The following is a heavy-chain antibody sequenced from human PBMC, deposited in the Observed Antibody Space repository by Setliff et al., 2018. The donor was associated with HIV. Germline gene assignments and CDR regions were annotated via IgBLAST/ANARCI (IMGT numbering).Heavy chain of an antibody. J-gene: IGHJ4*02. CDR3: ASGSGYCNKGDCYIGVHRTPDKYYFDS. CDR1: GDTFSNYA. V-gene: IGHV1-69*05. CDR2: INPLFGTT. Sequence: GASVKVSCKASGDTFSNYALTWVRQAPGQGLEWMGGINPLFGTTNYAHNFQGRLTITTDQIMSTAYMELTSLRSEDTAVYYCASGSGYCNKGDCYIGVHRTPDKYYFDSWGQGTLVTVSS. D-gene: IGHD2-8*01.